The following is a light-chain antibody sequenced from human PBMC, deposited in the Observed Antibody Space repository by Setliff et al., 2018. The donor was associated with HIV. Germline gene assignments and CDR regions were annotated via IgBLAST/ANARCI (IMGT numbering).Light chain of an antibody. CDR1: RSNIGAGFD. CDR3: QSYDSSLRGYV. J-gene: IGLJ1*01. Sequence: QSVLTQPPSVSGAPGQRVTISCTGGRSNIGAGFDVHWFQRLPGTAPKVVIYGDNYRPSGVPDRISGSKSGTSASLAITGLQAEDEADYYCQSYDSSLRGYVFGTGTKVTVL. CDR2: GDN. V-gene: IGLV1-40*01.